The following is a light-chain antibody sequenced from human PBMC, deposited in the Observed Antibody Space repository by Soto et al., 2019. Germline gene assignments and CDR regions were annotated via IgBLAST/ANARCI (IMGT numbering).Light chain of an antibody. CDR3: QQLKNYPLT. CDR1: QGISSY. J-gene: IGKJ4*01. Sequence: DIRLTQSPSFLSASVGDRVTITCRASQGISSYLAWYQQRPGKAPKFLMYAAPTLQSGVPSRFSGSGSGTEFALTISSLPPEDFATYDCQQLKNYPLTFGGGTKVEI. CDR2: AAP. V-gene: IGKV1-9*01.